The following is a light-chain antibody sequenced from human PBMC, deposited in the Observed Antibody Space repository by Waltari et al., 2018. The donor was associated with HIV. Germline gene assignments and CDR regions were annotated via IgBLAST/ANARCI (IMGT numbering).Light chain of an antibody. CDR2: DVS. CDR1: SSDVGNYNS. V-gene: IGLV2-23*02. J-gene: IGLJ1*01. CDR3: CSYAGTNTYV. Sequence: QSALTQPASVSGSPGQSITISCTGPSSDVGNYNSVSWYQQHPGKVPKLMIYDVSKRPSGVSNRLSGSKSGNTASLTISGLQAEDEADYYCCSYAGTNTYVFGSGTKVTVL.